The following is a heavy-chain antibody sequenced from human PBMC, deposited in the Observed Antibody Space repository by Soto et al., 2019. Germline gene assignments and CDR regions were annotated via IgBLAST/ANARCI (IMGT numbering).Heavy chain of an antibody. V-gene: IGHV4-31*03. Sequence: SETLSLTCTVSGGSISSGGYYWSWIRQHPGKGLEWIGYIYYSGSTYYNPSLKSRVTISVDTSKNQFSLKLSSVTAADTAVYYCARGSDYGDYNWFDPWGQGTLVTVSS. CDR2: IYYSGST. CDR1: GGSISSGGYY. J-gene: IGHJ5*02. D-gene: IGHD4-17*01. CDR3: ARGSDYGDYNWFDP.